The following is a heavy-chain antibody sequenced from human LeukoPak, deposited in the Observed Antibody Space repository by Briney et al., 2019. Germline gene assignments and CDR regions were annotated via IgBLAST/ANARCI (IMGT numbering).Heavy chain of an antibody. Sequence: GGSLRLSCAASGFTFSSYSMSWVRQAPGKGLEWVSTFSGTGEITYYADSVKGRFTISRDNSKNTLYLQMTSLRAEDTARYYCAKRPRLVRYFDPWGQGTLVTVSS. CDR1: GFTFSSYS. CDR2: FSGTGEIT. CDR3: AKRPRLVRYFDP. D-gene: IGHD6-6*01. V-gene: IGHV3-23*01. J-gene: IGHJ4*02.